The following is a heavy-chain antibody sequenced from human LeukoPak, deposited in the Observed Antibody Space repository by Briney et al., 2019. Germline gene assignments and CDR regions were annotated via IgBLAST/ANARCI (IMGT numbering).Heavy chain of an antibody. Sequence: GGSLRLSCAASGFTFSNVYMSWVRQAPGKGLEWVSAISGSGGSTYYADSVKGRFTISRDNSKNTLYLQMNSLRAEDTAVYYCAISNGDGSDYWGQGTLVTVSS. CDR3: AISNGDGSDY. V-gene: IGHV3-23*01. D-gene: IGHD1-26*01. CDR2: ISGSGGST. J-gene: IGHJ4*02. CDR1: GFTFSNVY.